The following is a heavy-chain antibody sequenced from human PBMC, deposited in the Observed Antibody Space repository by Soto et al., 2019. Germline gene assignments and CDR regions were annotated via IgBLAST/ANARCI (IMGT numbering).Heavy chain of an antibody. V-gene: IGHV3-53*01. CDR1: GFSVSSNY. Sequence: GGSLRLSCAISGFSVSSNYLSWVRQAPGKGLEWVSVHYSGGSAYYADSVQGRFTISRDKSNNTLYLQMRRVRAEDTAVYFCARHRHPRGTVGATSPLDPWGQGTQVTVSS. J-gene: IGHJ5*02. CDR2: HYSGGSA. D-gene: IGHD1-26*01. CDR3: ARHRHPRGTVGATSPLDP.